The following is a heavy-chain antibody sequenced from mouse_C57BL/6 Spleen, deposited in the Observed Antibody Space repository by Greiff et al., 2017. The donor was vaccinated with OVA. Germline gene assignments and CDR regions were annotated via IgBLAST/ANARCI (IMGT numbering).Heavy chain of an antibody. CDR1: GYTFTSYW. CDR3: ARSPHHGYLDY. Sequence: QVQLQQPGAELVRPGSSVKLSCKASGYTFTSYWMDWVKQRPGQGLEWIGNIYPSDSETHYNQKFKDKATLTVDKSSSTAYMQLSSLKSEDSAVYYCARSPHHGYLDYWGQGTTLTVSS. V-gene: IGHV1-61*01. CDR2: IYPSDSET. J-gene: IGHJ2*01.